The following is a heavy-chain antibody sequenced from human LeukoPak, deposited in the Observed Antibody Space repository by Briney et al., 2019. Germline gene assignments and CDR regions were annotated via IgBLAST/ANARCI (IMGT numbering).Heavy chain of an antibody. CDR3: ARGRDYYYDGSGYGSFSNIYYFDY. CDR1: GGSFSGYY. J-gene: IGHJ4*02. D-gene: IGHD3-22*01. V-gene: IGHV4-34*01. CDR2: INHSGST. Sequence: SETLSLTCAVYGGSFSGYYWSWIRQPPGKGLEWIGEINHSGSTNYNPSLKSRVTISVDTSKNQFSLKLSSVTAADTAVYYCARGRDYYYDGSGYGSFSNIYYFDYWGQGTLVTVSS.